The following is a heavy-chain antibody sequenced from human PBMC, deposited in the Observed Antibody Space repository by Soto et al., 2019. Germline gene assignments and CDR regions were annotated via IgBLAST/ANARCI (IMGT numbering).Heavy chain of an antibody. D-gene: IGHD2-2*01. CDR1: GGTFSSYA. CDR3: ARSQGSSTSLEIYYYYYYGMDV. CDR2: IIPISGTA. Sequence: QVQLVQSGAEVKKPGSSVKVSCKASGGTFSSYAISWVRQAPGQGLEWMGGIIPISGTANYAQKFQGRVTITADESTSTVYMELRSLRSEATAVYFCARSQGSSTSLEIYYYYYYGMDVWGQGTTVTVSS. V-gene: IGHV1-69*01. J-gene: IGHJ6*02.